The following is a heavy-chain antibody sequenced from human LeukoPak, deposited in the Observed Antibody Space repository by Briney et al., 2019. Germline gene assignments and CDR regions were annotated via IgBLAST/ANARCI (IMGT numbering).Heavy chain of an antibody. J-gene: IGHJ4*02. CDR3: AKDFGRNLGGPGY. CDR1: GITFSKYW. CDR2: ISGSGGST. V-gene: IGHV3-23*01. Sequence: GGSLRLSCVVSGITFSKYWMSWVRQAPGKGLEWVSAISGSGGSTYYADSVKGRFTISRDNSKNTLYLQMNSLRAEDTAVYYCAKDFGRNLGGPGYWGRGTLVTVSS. D-gene: IGHD3-10*01.